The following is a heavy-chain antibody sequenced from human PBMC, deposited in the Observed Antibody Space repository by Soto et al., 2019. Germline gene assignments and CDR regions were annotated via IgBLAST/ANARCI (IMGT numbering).Heavy chain of an antibody. CDR1: GFTFSSYS. V-gene: IGHV3-21*01. CDR2: ISSSSSYI. Sequence: GGSLRLSCAASGFTFSSYSMNWVRQAPGKGLEWVSSISSSSSYIYYADSVKGRFTISRDNAKNSLYLQINSLRAEDTAVYYCARTGGPSSSATFYYYYYMDVWGKGTTVTVSS. J-gene: IGHJ6*03. D-gene: IGHD6-6*01. CDR3: ARTGGPSSSATFYYYYYMDV.